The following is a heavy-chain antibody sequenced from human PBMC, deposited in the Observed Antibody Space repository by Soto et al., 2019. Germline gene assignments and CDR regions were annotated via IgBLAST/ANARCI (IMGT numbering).Heavy chain of an antibody. J-gene: IGHJ4*02. CDR2: INHDGSKT. Sequence: GGSLRLSCAASKFSFSSYWMHWVRQVPGKGPAWVSRINHDGSKTEYADSVKGRFTISRDNTKNTLYLQMNSLRVEDTAMYYCVREPWGFSGTWYDYWGQGTLVTVSS. CDR3: VREPWGFSGTWYDY. D-gene: IGHD6-13*01. V-gene: IGHV3-74*01. CDR1: KFSFSSYW.